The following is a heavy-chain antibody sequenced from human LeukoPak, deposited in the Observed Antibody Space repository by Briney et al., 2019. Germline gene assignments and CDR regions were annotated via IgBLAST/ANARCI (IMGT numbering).Heavy chain of an antibody. J-gene: IGHJ1*01. Sequence: PGGSLRLSCAASGFIFSSDWMHWVRQAPGKGLVWVSHINSDESSTNYADSVKGRFTISRDNAKNTLYLQMNSLRAEDTAVYYCARETTGWLKYFQNWGQGTLVTVSS. V-gene: IGHV3-74*01. CDR1: GFIFSSDW. CDR2: INSDESST. CDR3: ARETTGWLKYFQN. D-gene: IGHD6-19*01.